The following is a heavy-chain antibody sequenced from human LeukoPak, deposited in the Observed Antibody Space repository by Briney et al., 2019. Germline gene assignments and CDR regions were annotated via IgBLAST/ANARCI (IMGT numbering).Heavy chain of an antibody. CDR1: GGTFNNSA. J-gene: IGHJ5*02. Sequence: ASVKVSCKTSGGTFNNSAISWVRQAPGRGLEWLGGIMPLFGTAGYAQKFQGGGTITKDESTRTVYLELTSLTADDTAVYYCARDVHGDYGSGWFDPWGQGTLVSVSS. CDR3: ARDVHGDYGSGWFDP. CDR2: IMPLFGTA. D-gene: IGHD4-17*01. V-gene: IGHV1-69*05.